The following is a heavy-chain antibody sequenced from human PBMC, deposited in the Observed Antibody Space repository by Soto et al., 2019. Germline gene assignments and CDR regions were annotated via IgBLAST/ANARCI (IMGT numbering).Heavy chain of an antibody. D-gene: IGHD3-10*01. J-gene: IGHJ3*02. V-gene: IGHV3-20*04. CDR2: INWNGGST. CDR1: GFTFDDYG. CDR3: ARTFYYGSGSYYNAAFDI. Sequence: PGGSLRLSCAASGFTFDDYGMSWVRQAPGKGLEWVSGINWNGGSTGYADSVKGRFTISRDNAKNSLYLQMNSLRAEDTALYYCARTFYYGSGSYYNAAFDIWGQGTMVTVSS.